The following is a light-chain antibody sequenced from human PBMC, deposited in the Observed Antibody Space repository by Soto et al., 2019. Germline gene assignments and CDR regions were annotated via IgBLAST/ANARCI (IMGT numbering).Light chain of an antibody. CDR2: DVS. V-gene: IGLV2-14*01. Sequence: QSALTQPASVSGSPGQSITISCTGTSSDVGGYNYVSWYQQHPGKAPKLMIYDVSNRPSGVSNRFSGSKSGNTASLTISGLKAEDEADYYCSSYTSSHVVFGGGTKLTVL. CDR3: SSYTSSHVV. CDR1: SSDVGGYNY. J-gene: IGLJ2*01.